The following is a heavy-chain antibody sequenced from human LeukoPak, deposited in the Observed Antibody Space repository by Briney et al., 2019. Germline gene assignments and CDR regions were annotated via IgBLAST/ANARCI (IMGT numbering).Heavy chain of an antibody. CDR1: GFTFSSYW. J-gene: IGHJ4*02. D-gene: IGHD1/OR15-1a*01. CDR3: ARVKVTTLPGDY. V-gene: IGHV3-7*01. CDR2: IKQDGSEK. Sequence: GGSLRLSCAVSGFTFSSYWMSWVRQAPGKGLEWVANIKQDGSEKYYVDSVKGRFTISRDNAKNSLYLQMNSLRAEDTAVYYCARVKVTTLPGDYWGQGTLVTVSS.